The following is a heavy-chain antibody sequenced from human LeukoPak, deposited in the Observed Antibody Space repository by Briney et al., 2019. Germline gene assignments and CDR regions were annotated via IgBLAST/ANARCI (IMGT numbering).Heavy chain of an antibody. D-gene: IGHD4-17*01. CDR2: SYYTGSH. CDR3: ARLSGDYDSGDWFDL. V-gene: IGHV4-59*11. J-gene: IGHJ5*02. Sequence: SETLSLTCTVSGGSISSHSWSWIRQRPGKGLEAIGYSYYTGSHTYNPSLKRRVNISVDTSKNQISLRLHSVTAADTAVFYCARLSGDYDSGDWFDLWGQGTLVTVSS. CDR1: GGSISSHS.